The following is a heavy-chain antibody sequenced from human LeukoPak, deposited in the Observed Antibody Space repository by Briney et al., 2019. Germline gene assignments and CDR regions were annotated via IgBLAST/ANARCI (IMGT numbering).Heavy chain of an antibody. D-gene: IGHD3-9*01. Sequence: ASVKVSCKASGYTFTSYDINWVRQATGQGLEWMGWISPYNGNTNYAQNFQGRVTMTTDTSTSTAYMELRSPRSDDTAVYYCARGTDIRSPFDPWGQGTLVTVSS. J-gene: IGHJ5*02. CDR3: ARGTDIRSPFDP. CDR2: ISPYNGNT. CDR1: GYTFTSYD. V-gene: IGHV1-18*01.